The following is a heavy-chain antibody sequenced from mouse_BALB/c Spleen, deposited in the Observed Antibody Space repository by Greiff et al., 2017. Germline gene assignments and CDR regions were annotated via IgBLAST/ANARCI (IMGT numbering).Heavy chain of an antibody. J-gene: IGHJ1*01. CDR3: ARRGDYYGSSSYWYFDV. V-gene: IGHV5-2*01. D-gene: IGHD1-1*01. CDR1: EYEFPSHD. Sequence: EVKVVESGGGLVQPGESLKLSCESNEYEFPSHDMSWVRKTPEKRLELVAAINSDGGSTYYPDTMERRFIISRDNTKKTLYLQMSSLRSEDTALYYCARRGDYYGSSSYWYFDVWGAGTTVTVSS. CDR2: INSDGGST.